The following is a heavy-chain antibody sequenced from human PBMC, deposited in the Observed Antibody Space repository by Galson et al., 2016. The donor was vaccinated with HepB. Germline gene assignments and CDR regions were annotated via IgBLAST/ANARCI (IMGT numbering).Heavy chain of an antibody. D-gene: IGHD3/OR15-3a*01. V-gene: IGHV3-15*01. Sequence: SLRLSCAASGFTFSDAWMSWVRQAPGKGLEWVGRIKSKTEGGPIDYAPPVKGRSTISRDDSKNMLYLQINSLRSEDTAIYYCTTWTFWGQGTLVTVSS. J-gene: IGHJ4*02. CDR3: TTWTF. CDR2: IKSKTEGGPI. CDR1: GFTFSDAW.